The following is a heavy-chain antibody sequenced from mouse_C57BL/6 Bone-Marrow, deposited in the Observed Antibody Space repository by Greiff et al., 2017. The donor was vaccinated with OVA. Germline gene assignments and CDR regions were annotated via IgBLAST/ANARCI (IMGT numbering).Heavy chain of an antibody. Sequence: VQLQQSGAELVRPGTSVKMSCKASGYTFTNYWIGWAKQRPGHGLEWIGDIYPGGGYTNYNEKFKGKATLTADKSSSTAYMQFSSLTSEDSAIYYCARGGLLWRVYAMDYWGQGTSVTVSS. CDR2: IYPGGGYT. CDR3: ARGGLLWRVYAMDY. J-gene: IGHJ4*01. CDR1: GYTFTNYW. V-gene: IGHV1-63*01. D-gene: IGHD2-1*01.